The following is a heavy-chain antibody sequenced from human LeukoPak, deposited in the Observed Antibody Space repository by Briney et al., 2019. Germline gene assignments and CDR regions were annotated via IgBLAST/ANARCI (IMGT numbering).Heavy chain of an antibody. CDR2: ISGSGGST. CDR3: AKDPTTYYDSSGYGRYNWFDP. V-gene: IGHV3-23*01. Sequence: GGSLRLSCAASGFTFSSYAMSWVRQAPGKGLEWVSAISGSGGSTYYADSVKGRFTISRDNSKNTQYLQMNSLRAEDTAVYYCAKDPTTYYDSSGYGRYNWFDPWGQGTLVTVFS. CDR1: GFTFSSYA. J-gene: IGHJ5*02. D-gene: IGHD3-22*01.